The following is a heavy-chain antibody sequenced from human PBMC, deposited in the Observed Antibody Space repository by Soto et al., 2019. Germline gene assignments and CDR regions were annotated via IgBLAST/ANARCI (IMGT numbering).Heavy chain of an antibody. J-gene: IGHJ4*02. CDR1: RSTFSSYA. V-gene: IGHV3-23*01. Sequence: PGGSLRLSCVASRSTFSSYAMSWVRQSPGKGLEWVSSLSGRGDITYYADSVKGRFTIARDNSKNTLYLQMNSLRAEDTAVYYCARHGYSYGGGYFDYWGQGTLVTVSS. D-gene: IGHD5-18*01. CDR2: LSGRGDIT. CDR3: ARHGYSYGGGYFDY.